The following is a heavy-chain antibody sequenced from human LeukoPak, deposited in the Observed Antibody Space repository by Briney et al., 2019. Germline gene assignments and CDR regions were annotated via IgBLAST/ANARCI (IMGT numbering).Heavy chain of an antibody. D-gene: IGHD5-18*01. V-gene: IGHV3-30*18. CDR2: ISYDGSNK. Sequence: GGSLRLSCAASGFTFSSEWMHWVRQAPGKGLEWVAVISYDGSNKYYADSVKGRFTISRDNSKNTLYLQMNSLRAEDTAVYYCAKPTGGYSYGYPLGYWGQGTLVTVSS. CDR1: GFTFSSEW. J-gene: IGHJ4*02. CDR3: AKPTGGYSYGYPLGY.